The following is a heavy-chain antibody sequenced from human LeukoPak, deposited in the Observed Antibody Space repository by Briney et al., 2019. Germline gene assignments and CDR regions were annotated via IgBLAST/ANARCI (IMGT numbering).Heavy chain of an antibody. Sequence: SETLSLTCTVSGGSISSYYWSWIRQPPGKGLEWIGYIYYSGSTNYNPSLKSRVTILLDTSKTQFSLRLISVTAADTAVYYCARRAYDSGSYDYWGRGTLVTVSS. V-gene: IGHV4-59*08. CDR3: ARRAYDSGSYDY. D-gene: IGHD1-26*01. CDR1: GGSISSYY. CDR2: IYYSGST. J-gene: IGHJ4*02.